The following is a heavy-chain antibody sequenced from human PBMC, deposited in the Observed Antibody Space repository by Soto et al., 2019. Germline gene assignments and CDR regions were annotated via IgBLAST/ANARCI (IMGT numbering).Heavy chain of an antibody. CDR3: ARDKAAVVPAAMYHYYGMDV. V-gene: IGHV1-46*01. Sequence: ASVKVSCKASGYTFTSYYMHWVRQAPGQGLEWMGIINPSGGSTSYAQKFQGRVTMTRDTSTSTVYMELSSLRSEDTAVYYCARDKAAVVPAAMYHYYGMDVWGQGTTVTVSS. CDR1: GYTFTSYY. CDR2: INPSGGST. J-gene: IGHJ6*02. D-gene: IGHD2-2*01.